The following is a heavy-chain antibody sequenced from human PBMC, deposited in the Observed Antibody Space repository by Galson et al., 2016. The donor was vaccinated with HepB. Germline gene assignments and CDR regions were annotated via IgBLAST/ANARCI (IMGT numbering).Heavy chain of an antibody. CDR1: GFSFSNSG. CDR2: ITRSGDVT. J-gene: IGHJ4*02. CDR3: GKHGGFDY. Sequence: SLRLSCAASGFSFSNSGMSWVRQAPGRGLEWVFGITRSGDVTHYADFVKGRFTISRDNSKNTLYLYMNNLTAGDTAIYYCGKHGGFDYWGQGALVTVSS. V-gene: IGHV3-23*01. D-gene: IGHD3-16*01.